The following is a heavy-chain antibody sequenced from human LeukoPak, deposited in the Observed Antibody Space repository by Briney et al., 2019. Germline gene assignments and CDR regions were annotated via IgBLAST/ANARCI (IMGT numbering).Heavy chain of an antibody. CDR2: ISGSGGST. Sequence: PGGSLRLSCAASGFTFSSYAMSWVRQAPGKGLEWVSAISGSGGSTYYADSVKGRFTISRDNSKNTLYLQMNSLRAEDTAVYYCAKDDGYYDILTGYQGPGMDVWGQGTTVTVSS. CDR1: GFTFSSYA. CDR3: AKDDGYYDILTGYQGPGMDV. D-gene: IGHD3-9*01. J-gene: IGHJ6*02. V-gene: IGHV3-23*01.